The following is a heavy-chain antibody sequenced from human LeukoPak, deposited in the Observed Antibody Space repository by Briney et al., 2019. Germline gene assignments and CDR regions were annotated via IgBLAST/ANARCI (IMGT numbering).Heavy chain of an antibody. CDR1: GFSFSNYG. Sequence: GGSLRLSCAASGFSFSNYGMHWVRQAPGKGLEWVAVIWYDGSNKYYADSVKGRFTITRDNSKNTLYVQMSSLRAEDTAVYYCARSNNGGWGYCDYWGQGSLVTVSS. CDR2: IWYDGSNK. J-gene: IGHJ4*02. D-gene: IGHD3-16*01. CDR3: ARSNNGGWGYCDY. V-gene: IGHV3-33*01.